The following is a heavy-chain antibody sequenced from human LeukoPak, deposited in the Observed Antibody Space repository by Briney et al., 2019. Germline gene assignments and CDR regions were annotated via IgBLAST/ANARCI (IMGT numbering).Heavy chain of an antibody. Sequence: ASVKVSCKVSGYTLTELSMHWVRQAPGKGREWMGGFDPEDGETIYAQKFQGRVTMTEDTSTDTAYMELSSLRSEDTAVYYCATGDSSGWYYFDYWGQGTLVTVSS. CDR3: ATGDSSGWYYFDY. D-gene: IGHD6-19*01. J-gene: IGHJ4*02. V-gene: IGHV1-24*01. CDR1: GYTLTELS. CDR2: FDPEDGET.